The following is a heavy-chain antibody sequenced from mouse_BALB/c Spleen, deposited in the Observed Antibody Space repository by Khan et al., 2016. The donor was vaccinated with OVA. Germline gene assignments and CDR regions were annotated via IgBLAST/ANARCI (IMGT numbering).Heavy chain of an antibody. D-gene: IGHD2-4*01. Sequence: QVQLKQSGPGLVQPSQSLSITCTVSGFSLNNYSVHWVRQSPGKGLEWLGVIWSAGSTDYNAAFISRLTISKDNSRSQVFFKMNSLQSNDTAIDYCARRGYDYGRGALFAYWGQGTLVTVSA. CDR3: ARRGYDYGRGALFAY. V-gene: IGHV2-2*03. CDR2: IWSAGST. CDR1: GFSLNNYS. J-gene: IGHJ3*01.